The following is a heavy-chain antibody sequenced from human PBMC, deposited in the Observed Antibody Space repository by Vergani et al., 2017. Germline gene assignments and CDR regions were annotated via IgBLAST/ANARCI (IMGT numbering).Heavy chain of an antibody. V-gene: IGHV4-39*07. J-gene: IGHJ5*02. CDR2: IYYSGST. CDR1: NDSVSNTFYY. CDR3: ARERGDLEWSPAWFDP. Sequence: QVQLQESGPGLVKPSETLSLTCTVSNDSVSNTFYYWGWIRQTPGKGLEWIGCIYYSGSTYYNPSLESRVTMSVDTSKSQFSLKLSSVTAADTAVYYCARERGDLEWSPAWFDPSGQGTLVTVSS. D-gene: IGHD3-3*01.